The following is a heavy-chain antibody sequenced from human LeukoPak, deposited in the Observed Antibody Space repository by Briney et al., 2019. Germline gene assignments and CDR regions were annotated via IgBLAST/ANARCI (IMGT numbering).Heavy chain of an antibody. CDR1: GFTFSSYS. V-gene: IGHV3-21*01. J-gene: IGHJ4*02. CDR2: ISSSSSYI. D-gene: IGHD1-26*01. Sequence: PGGSLRLSCAASGFTFSSYSMNWVRRAPGKGLEWVSSISSSSSYIYYADSVKGRFTISRDNAKNSLYLQMNSLRAEDTAVYYCARDRRGSSRYFDYWGQGTLVTVSS. CDR3: ARDRRGSSRYFDY.